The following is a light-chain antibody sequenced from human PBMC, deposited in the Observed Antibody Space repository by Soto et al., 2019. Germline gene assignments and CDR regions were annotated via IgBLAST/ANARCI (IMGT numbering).Light chain of an antibody. CDR1: QDIRSW. V-gene: IGKV1-12*01. J-gene: IGKJ4*01. CDR2: AAS. CDR3: QQSNDLPLT. Sequence: DIQMTQSPSSVSASVGDRVTITCRASQDIRSWLTWYQQKPGKAPKLLIYAASSLQSWVPSRFSGSGSGTYFTLTISSLQPDDFATYYCQQSNDLPLTFGGGTTVHI.